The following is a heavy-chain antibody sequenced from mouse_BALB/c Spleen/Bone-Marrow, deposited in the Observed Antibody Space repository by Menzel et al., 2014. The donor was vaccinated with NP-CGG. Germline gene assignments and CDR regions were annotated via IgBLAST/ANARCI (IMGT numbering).Heavy chain of an antibody. Sequence: VQLQQSGPELVKTGASVKISCKASGYSFTGYYMHWVKQSHGKSLEWIGYISCYNGATSYNQKFKGKATLTVDKSSSTAYMHLNSLTSEDSAVYYCARELSRAMDYWGQGTSVTVSS. CDR1: GYSFTGYY. D-gene: IGHD1-1*01. CDR2: ISCYNGAT. CDR3: ARELSRAMDY. J-gene: IGHJ4*01. V-gene: IGHV1S135*01.